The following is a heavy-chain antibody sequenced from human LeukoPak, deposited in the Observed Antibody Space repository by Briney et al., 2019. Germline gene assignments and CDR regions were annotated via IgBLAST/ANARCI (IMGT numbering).Heavy chain of an antibody. V-gene: IGHV4-59*08. J-gene: IGHJ4*02. D-gene: IGHD3-3*01. CDR1: GGSISSYY. CDR3: ARHHPHDFWGGYLIRPLFDY. Sequence: PSETLSLTCTVSGGSISSYYWSWIRQPPGKGLEWIGYIYYSGSTNYNPSLKSRVTISVDTSKNQFSLKLSSVTAADTAVYYCARHHPHDFWGGYLIRPLFDYWGQGTLVTVSS. CDR2: IYYSGST.